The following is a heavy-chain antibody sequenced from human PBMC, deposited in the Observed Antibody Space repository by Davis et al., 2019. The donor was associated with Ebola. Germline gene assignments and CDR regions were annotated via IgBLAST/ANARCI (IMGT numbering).Heavy chain of an antibody. J-gene: IGHJ4*02. CDR2: IYYSGST. CDR1: GFTFSSYA. Sequence: GSLRLSCAASGFTFSSYAMSWVRQAPGKGLEWIGSIYYSGSTYYNPSLKSRVTISVDTSKNQFSLKLSSVTAADTAVYYCASLGITIFGVVIIGAFDYWGQGTLVTVSS. V-gene: IGHV4-39*01. CDR3: ASLGITIFGVVIIGAFDY. D-gene: IGHD3-3*01.